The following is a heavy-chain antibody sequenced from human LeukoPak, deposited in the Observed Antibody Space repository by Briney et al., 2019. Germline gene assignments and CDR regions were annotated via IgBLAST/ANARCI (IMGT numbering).Heavy chain of an antibody. CDR3: ARAPVLLWFGEGYYMDV. Sequence: ASVKVSCKASGYTFTSYGISWVRQAPGQGLEWMGWISAYNGNTNYAQKLQGRVTMTTDTSTSTAYMELRSLRSDDTAVYYCARAPVLLWFGEGYYMDVWGKGTTVTISS. CDR2: ISAYNGNT. D-gene: IGHD3-10*01. CDR1: GYTFTSYG. V-gene: IGHV1-18*01. J-gene: IGHJ6*03.